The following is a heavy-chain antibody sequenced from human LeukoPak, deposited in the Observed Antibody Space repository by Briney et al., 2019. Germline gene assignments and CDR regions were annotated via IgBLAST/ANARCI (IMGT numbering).Heavy chain of an antibody. CDR1: GYTFTGYY. V-gene: IGHV1-2*02. J-gene: IGHJ4*02. CDR3: ANNKGAYAGYSSSWADGFDY. D-gene: IGHD6-13*01. Sequence: GASVKVSCKASGYTFTGYYMHWVRQAPGQGLEWMGWINPNSGGTNYAQKFQGRVTMTRDTSISTAYMELSRLGSDDTAVYYCANNKGAYAGYSSSWADGFDYWGQGTLVTVSS. CDR2: INPNSGGT.